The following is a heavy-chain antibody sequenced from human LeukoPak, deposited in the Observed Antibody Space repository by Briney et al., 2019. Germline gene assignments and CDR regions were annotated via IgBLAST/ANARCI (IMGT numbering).Heavy chain of an antibody. J-gene: IGHJ5*02. CDR2: ISSSRSYI. Sequence: GGALRLSCADSGFTFSSYSMNWVRQAPGKGLEWVSSISSSRSYIYYADSVKGRCTISRDNAKNSLYLQMNSLRAEDTAVYYCASVYCGGDCYLDNWFDAWGQGTLVTVS. CDR3: ASVYCGGDCYLDNWFDA. V-gene: IGHV3-21*01. CDR1: GFTFSSYS. D-gene: IGHD2-21*01.